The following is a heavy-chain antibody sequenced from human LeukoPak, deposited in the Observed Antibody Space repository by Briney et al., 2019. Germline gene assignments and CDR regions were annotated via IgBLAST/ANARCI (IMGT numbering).Heavy chain of an antibody. CDR1: GGSISSSSYY. Sequence: SETLSLTCTVSGGSISSSSYYWGWIRQPPGKGLEWIGEMNHSGSTNYNPSLKSRVTISVDTSKNQFSLELSSVTAADTAVYYCAREDFKLGAAYYYYYYMDVWGKGTTVTISS. CDR2: MNHSGST. J-gene: IGHJ6*03. D-gene: IGHD1-26*01. V-gene: IGHV4-39*07. CDR3: AREDFKLGAAYYYYYYMDV.